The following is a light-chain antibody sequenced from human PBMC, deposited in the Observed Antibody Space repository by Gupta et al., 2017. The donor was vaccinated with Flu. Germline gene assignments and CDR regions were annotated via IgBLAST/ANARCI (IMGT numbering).Light chain of an antibody. CDR3: QQRSNGPGWT. Sequence: EIVLTQSPATLSLPPGERATLSCRASQSVSSYLAWYQQKPGQAPRLLIYDASNRATGIPARFSGSGSGTDFTLTISSLEPEDFAVYYCQQRSNGPGWTFGQGTKVEIK. J-gene: IGKJ1*01. V-gene: IGKV3-11*01. CDR1: QSVSSY. CDR2: DAS.